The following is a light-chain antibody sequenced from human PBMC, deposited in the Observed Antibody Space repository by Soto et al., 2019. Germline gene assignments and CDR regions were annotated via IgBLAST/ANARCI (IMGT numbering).Light chain of an antibody. J-gene: IGLJ1*01. CDR3: SSHGGNSPYV. CDR1: TSDIGGYDY. Sequence: QSVLTQPPSASGSPGQSVAISCTGTTSDIGGYDYVSWYQQHPGKAPKLRIYEVNKRPSGVPDRFSGSKSGNTASLTVSGLQAEDEADYYCSSHGGNSPYVFGTGTKLTVL. CDR2: EVN. V-gene: IGLV2-8*01.